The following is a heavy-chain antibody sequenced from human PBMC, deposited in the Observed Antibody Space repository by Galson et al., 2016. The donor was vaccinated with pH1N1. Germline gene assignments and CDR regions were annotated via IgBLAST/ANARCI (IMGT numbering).Heavy chain of an antibody. V-gene: IGHV4-59*08. D-gene: IGHD6-6*01. Sequence: LSLTCSVSGASMSTYYWNWIRQPPGKGLEWIGYIYYSGGTYYNPSLKSRISISVDTSKNQFSLKLSSVTAADTAVYYCARIQGSSEWGYYFDYWGQGTLVTVSS. CDR2: IYYSGGT. J-gene: IGHJ4*02. CDR1: GASMSTYY. CDR3: ARIQGSSEWGYYFDY.